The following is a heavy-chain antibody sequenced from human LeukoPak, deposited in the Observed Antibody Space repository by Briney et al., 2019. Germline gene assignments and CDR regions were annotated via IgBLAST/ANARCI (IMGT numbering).Heavy chain of an antibody. CDR3: ARWGCSDNTCYGFDY. V-gene: IGHV1-2*02. J-gene: IGHJ4*02. D-gene: IGHD2-15*01. Sequence: ASVKASFKASGYTFTGYYMHWVRQAPGQGLEWMGWINPNSGGTNYPQKFQGRVTMTRDTSISTAYMELSRLRSDDTAVYYCARWGCSDNTCYGFDYWGQGTLVTVSS. CDR2: INPNSGGT. CDR1: GYTFTGYY.